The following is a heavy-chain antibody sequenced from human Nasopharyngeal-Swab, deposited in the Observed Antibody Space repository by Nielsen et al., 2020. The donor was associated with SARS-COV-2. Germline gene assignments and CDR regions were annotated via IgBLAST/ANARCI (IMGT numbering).Heavy chain of an antibody. CDR2: ISSSSSTI. D-gene: IGHD3-22*01. V-gene: IGHV3-48*01. CDR1: GFTFSSYS. J-gene: IGHJ4*02. CDR3: ARDLGGYYGD. Sequence: GESLKISCAASGFTFSSYSMNWVRQAPGKGLEWVSYISSSSSTIYYADSVKGRFTISRDNSKNTLYLQMNSLRAEDTAVYYCARDLGGYYGDWGQGTLVTVSS.